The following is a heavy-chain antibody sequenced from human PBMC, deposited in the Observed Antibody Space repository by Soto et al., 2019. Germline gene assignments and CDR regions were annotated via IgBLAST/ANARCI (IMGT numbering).Heavy chain of an antibody. D-gene: IGHD3-10*01. CDR2: IDNAGTDS. CDR1: GFTHSGRS. Sequence: EVQLVESGGGLVQPGGSLRLSCAASGFTHSGRSMHWVRQAPGKGLVWVSGIDNAGTDSTYADSVKGRFTSSRDNAKNMLYLQMYSLRVEDTAVYYCARGWFGPDVWGKGTTVTVSS. CDR3: ARGWFGPDV. J-gene: IGHJ6*04. V-gene: IGHV3-74*01.